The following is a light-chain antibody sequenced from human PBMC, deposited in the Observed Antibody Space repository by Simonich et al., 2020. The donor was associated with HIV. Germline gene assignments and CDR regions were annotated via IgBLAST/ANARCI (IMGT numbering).Light chain of an antibody. J-gene: IGKJ4*01. CDR3: QQYNNWPPLT. Sequence: EIVMTQSPATLSVSPGERATLSCRASQSVSSNLAWSQQKPGQAPRLLLYGASTRATGIPARFSGSGSGSEFTLTISSLQSEDFAVYYCQQYNNWPPLTFGGGTKVEMK. CDR1: QSVSSN. V-gene: IGKV3-15*01. CDR2: GAS.